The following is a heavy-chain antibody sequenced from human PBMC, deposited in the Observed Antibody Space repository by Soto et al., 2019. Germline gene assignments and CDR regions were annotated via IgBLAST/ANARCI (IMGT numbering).Heavy chain of an antibody. CDR1: GFTFSSYA. CDR3: ARPAPRYSSGWYYFDY. J-gene: IGHJ4*02. Sequence: PGGSLRLSCAASGFTFSSYAMSWVRQAPGKGLEWVSAISGSGGSTYYADSVKGRFTISRDNSKNTLYLQVNSLRAEDTAVYYCARPAPRYSSGWYYFDYWGQGTLVTVSS. V-gene: IGHV3-23*01. CDR2: ISGSGGST. D-gene: IGHD6-19*01.